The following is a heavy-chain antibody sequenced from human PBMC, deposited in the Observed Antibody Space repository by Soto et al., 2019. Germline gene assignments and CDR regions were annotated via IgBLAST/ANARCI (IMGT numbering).Heavy chain of an antibody. D-gene: IGHD3-9*01. Sequence: QVQLQESGPGLVKPSQTLTLTCTVSGGSISSGSFYWSWIRQHPGKGLEWIGHISDSGSSYYNPSLEGRVTISGDTSKNQFSLQLSAVTAADTAVYFCARTTFYDIFTAYYSLFDYWGQGTLVTVSS. V-gene: IGHV4-31*03. J-gene: IGHJ4*02. CDR2: ISDSGSS. CDR3: ARTTFYDIFTAYYSLFDY. CDR1: GGSISSGSFY.